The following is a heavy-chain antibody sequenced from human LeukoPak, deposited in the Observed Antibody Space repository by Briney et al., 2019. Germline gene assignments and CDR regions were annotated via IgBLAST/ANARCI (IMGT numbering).Heavy chain of an antibody. CDR1: GGSISSYY. J-gene: IGHJ5*02. CDR3: ARLWFGELLTEDNWFDP. CDR2: IYYSGST. D-gene: IGHD3-10*01. V-gene: IGHV4-59*01. Sequence: KPSETLSLTCTVSGGSISSYYWSWIRQPPGKGLEWIGYIYYSGSTNYNPSLKSRVTISVDTSKNQFSLKLSSVTAADTAVYYCARLWFGELLTEDNWFDPWGQGTLVPVSS.